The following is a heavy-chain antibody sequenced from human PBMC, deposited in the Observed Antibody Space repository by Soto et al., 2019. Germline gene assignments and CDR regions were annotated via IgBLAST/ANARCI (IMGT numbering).Heavy chain of an antibody. Sequence: SETLSLTCSVSGDYIHVGGYYWTWIRQRPGKGLEWMGYIYYTGKTYYNPSLESRLTMSVDRSKNQFSLRLTSVTAADTAVYFCGRDLTSNANCIDPWGQGTLVTVPQ. CDR3: GRDLTSNANCIDP. CDR1: GDYIHVGGYY. V-gene: IGHV4-30-4*01. D-gene: IGHD2-2*01. CDR2: IYYTGKT. J-gene: IGHJ5*02.